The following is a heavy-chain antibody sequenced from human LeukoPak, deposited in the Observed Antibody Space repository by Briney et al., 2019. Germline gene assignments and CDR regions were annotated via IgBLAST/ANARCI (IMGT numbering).Heavy chain of an antibody. J-gene: IGHJ6*03. CDR1: GGTFSDYS. CDR3: ATNPYCKSSTCYAHYYYHSYMDV. CDR2: VIPTFGTA. V-gene: IGHV1-69*13. D-gene: IGHD2/OR15-2a*01. Sequence: SVKVSCKASGGTFSDYSITWVRQAPGQGLEWMGGVIPTFGTANYAQKFQGRVIITADESTSTAYMELSSLRSEDTAVYYCATNPYCKSSTCYAHYYYHSYMDVWGKGTTVIVSS.